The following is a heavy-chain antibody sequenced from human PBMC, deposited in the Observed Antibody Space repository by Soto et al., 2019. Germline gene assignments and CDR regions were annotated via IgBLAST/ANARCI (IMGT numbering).Heavy chain of an antibody. D-gene: IGHD5-12*01. CDR1: GDSINDYY. CDR3: ARESGGATATLDYYYFYMDV. J-gene: IGHJ6*03. Sequence: ASVKVSCKTSGDSINDYYIHWVRQAPGQGLEWMGWINPNGGVTKYAQRFQGRVTETRDTSIRTVYMELSSLRSDDTAVYYCARESGGATATLDYYYFYMDVWGKGTTVTVSS. CDR2: INPNGGVT. V-gene: IGHV1-2*02.